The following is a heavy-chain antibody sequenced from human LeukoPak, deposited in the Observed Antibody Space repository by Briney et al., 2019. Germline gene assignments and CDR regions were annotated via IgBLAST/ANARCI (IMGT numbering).Heavy chain of an antibody. J-gene: IGHJ4*02. CDR3: AALDGYAGYFDY. CDR2: IRYDGSNK. V-gene: IGHV3-30*02. Sequence: GGSLRLSCAASGFTFSSYGMHWVRQAPGKGLEWVAFIRYDGSNKYYADSVKGRFTISRDNSKNTLYLQMNSLRAEDTAVYYCAALDGYAGYFDYWGQGTLVTVSS. CDR1: GFTFSSYG. D-gene: IGHD5-24*01.